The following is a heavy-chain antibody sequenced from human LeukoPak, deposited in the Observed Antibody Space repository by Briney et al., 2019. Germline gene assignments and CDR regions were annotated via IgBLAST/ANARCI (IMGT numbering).Heavy chain of an antibody. D-gene: IGHD1-26*01. V-gene: IGHV4-4*07. Sequence: KPSETLSLTCTVSGGSISSYYWSWIRQPAGKGLEWIGRIYSSGSTNYNPSLKSRVTMSVDTSKNQFSLKLSSVAAADTAVYYCARIVGATSRGAFDIWGQGTMVTVSS. CDR3: ARIVGATSRGAFDI. J-gene: IGHJ3*02. CDR1: GGSISSYY. CDR2: IYSSGST.